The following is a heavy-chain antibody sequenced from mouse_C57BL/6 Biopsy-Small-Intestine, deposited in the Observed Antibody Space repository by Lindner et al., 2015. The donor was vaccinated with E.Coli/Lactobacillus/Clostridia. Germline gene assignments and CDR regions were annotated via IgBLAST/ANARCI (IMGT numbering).Heavy chain of an antibody. CDR1: GYSFTDYN. Sequence: VQLQESGAELARPGASVKISCKASGYSFTDYNMNWVKQSNGKSLEWIGVINPNYGTTSYNQKFKGKATLTVDQSSSTAYMQLNSLTSEDSAVYYCTYSNFLYYFDYWGQGTTLTVSS. CDR3: TYSNFLYYFDY. J-gene: IGHJ2*01. CDR2: INPNYGTT. V-gene: IGHV1-39*01. D-gene: IGHD2-5*01.